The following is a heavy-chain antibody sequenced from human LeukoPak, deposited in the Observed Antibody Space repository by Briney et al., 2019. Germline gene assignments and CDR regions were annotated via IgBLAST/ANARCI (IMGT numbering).Heavy chain of an antibody. J-gene: IGHJ4*02. Sequence: PGGSLRLSCAASGFSFSNYWMHWVRHAPGTGLVWVSRIHSDGGSTYADSVKGRFTISRDNAKNTLYLQMDTLRGEDTAVYYCARLAYDFWSGYFTFDYWGQGTLVTVSS. D-gene: IGHD3-3*01. CDR2: IHSDGGST. CDR3: ARLAYDFWSGYFTFDY. V-gene: IGHV3-74*01. CDR1: GFSFSNYW.